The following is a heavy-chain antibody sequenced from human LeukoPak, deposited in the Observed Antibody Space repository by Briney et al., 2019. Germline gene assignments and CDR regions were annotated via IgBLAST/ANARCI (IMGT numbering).Heavy chain of an antibody. V-gene: IGHV3-23*01. D-gene: IGHD6-19*01. CDR2: FSGSGGST. J-gene: IGHJ4*02. CDR1: GFTFSSYW. CDR3: AKGRVSTSGWTFNDY. Sequence: GGSLRLSCAASGFTFSSYWMSWVRQAPGKGLEWVSSFSGSGGSTYYADSVKGRFTISRDNSKNTLYLQMNSLRAEDTAVYYCAKGRVSTSGWTFNDYWGQGTLVTVSS.